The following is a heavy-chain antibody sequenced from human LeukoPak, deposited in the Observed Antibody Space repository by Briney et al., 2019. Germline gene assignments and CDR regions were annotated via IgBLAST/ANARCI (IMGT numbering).Heavy chain of an antibody. V-gene: IGHV4-39*07. D-gene: IGHD5-24*01. J-gene: IGHJ4*02. CDR2: GHSSGNT. CDR3: ARTSWLQSSYYFDY. CDR1: GGSIGNTIYS. Sequence: SETLSLTCTVSGGSIGNTIYSWAWIRQPPGKGLEWIGSGHSSGNTYYVPSLKSRVTISVDTSKNQFSLKLSSVTAADTAVYYCARTSWLQSSYYFDYWGQGTLVTVSS.